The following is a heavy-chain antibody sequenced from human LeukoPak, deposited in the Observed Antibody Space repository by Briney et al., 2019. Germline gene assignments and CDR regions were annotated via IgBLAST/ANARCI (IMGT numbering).Heavy chain of an antibody. CDR1: GFTFSSYA. J-gene: IGHJ4*02. V-gene: IGHV3-21*01. Sequence: PGGSLRLSCAASGFTFSSYAMTWVRQAPGKGLEGVSSMSSGSRYIYYADSVRGRFTISRDNAKNSLYLLMNRLRAEDTAVYYCTRDRPTGASRVFVVQWGQGTLVTVSS. CDR2: MSSGSRYI. CDR3: TRDRPTGASRVFVVQ. D-gene: IGHD3-3*01.